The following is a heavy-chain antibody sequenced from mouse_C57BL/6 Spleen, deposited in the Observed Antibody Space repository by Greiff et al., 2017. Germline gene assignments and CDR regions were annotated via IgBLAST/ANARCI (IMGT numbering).Heavy chain of an antibody. V-gene: IGHV1-64*01. CDR2: IHPNSGST. D-gene: IGHD2-4*01. J-gene: IGHJ3*01. CDR1: GYTFTSYW. CDR3: ARRDYDYPWFAY. Sequence: QVQLQQPGAELVKPGASVKLSCKASGYTFTSYWMHWVKQRPGQGLEWIGMIHPNSGSTNYNEKFKSKATLTVDKSSSTAYMQLSSLTSEDSAVYYCARRDYDYPWFAYWGQGTLVTVSA.